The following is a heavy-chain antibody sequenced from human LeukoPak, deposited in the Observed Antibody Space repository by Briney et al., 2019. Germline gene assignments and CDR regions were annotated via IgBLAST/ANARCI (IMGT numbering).Heavy chain of an antibody. CDR2: INWNGDST. CDR3: ARDALWFGESQYYFDY. D-gene: IGHD3-10*01. V-gene: IGHV3-20*04. Sequence: GGSLRLSCAASGFTFDDYGMSWVRQAPGKGLEWVSGINWNGDSTDYADAVKGRFTISRDNAKNSLYLQMNSLRAEDTAFYYCARDALWFGESQYYFDYWGQGTLVTVSS. J-gene: IGHJ4*02. CDR1: GFTFDDYG.